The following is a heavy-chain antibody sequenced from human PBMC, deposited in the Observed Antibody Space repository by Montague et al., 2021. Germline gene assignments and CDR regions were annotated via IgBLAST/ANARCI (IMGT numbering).Heavy chain of an antibody. V-gene: IGHV6-1*01. CDR3: ARGWQKRFDP. J-gene: IGHJ5*02. CDR2: TDDRSMWNN. D-gene: IGHD5-24*01. Sequence: CAISGDSVSRKEATGKGRRRTPSRCLQWLRRTDDRSMWNNEYAISVKSRITVNPDTSKNQFSLLLNSVTPEDTAVYYCARGWQKRFDPWGQGTLVTVSS. CDR1: GDSVSRKEAT.